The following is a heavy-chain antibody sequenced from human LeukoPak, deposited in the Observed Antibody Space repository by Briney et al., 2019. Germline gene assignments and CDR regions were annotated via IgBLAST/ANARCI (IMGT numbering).Heavy chain of an antibody. V-gene: IGHV3-48*04. D-gene: IGHD2-21*02. Sequence: AGGSLRLSCAASGFTFSSYSMNGVRQAPGKGLEWVSYISSSSSTIYYADSVKGRFTISRDNAKNSLYLQMNSLRAEDTAVYYCARVSSMTLDAFDIWGQGTMVTVSS. CDR2: ISSSSSTI. J-gene: IGHJ3*02. CDR3: ARVSSMTLDAFDI. CDR1: GFTFSSYS.